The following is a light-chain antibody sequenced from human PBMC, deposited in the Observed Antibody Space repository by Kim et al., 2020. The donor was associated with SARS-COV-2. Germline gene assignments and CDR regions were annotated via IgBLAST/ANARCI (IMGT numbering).Light chain of an antibody. CDR3: NSRDSSGNHWV. V-gene: IGLV3-19*01. J-gene: IGLJ3*02. CDR1: SLRSYY. Sequence: ALGQEVRITCQGGSLRSYYASWYQQKPGQAPVLVIYGKNNRPSGIPDRFSGSSSGNTASLTITGAQAEDEADYYCNSRDSSGNHWVFGGGTQLTVL. CDR2: GKN.